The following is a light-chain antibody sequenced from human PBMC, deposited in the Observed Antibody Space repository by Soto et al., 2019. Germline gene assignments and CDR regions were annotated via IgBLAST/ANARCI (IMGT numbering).Light chain of an antibody. CDR3: SSYRSSNTVV. V-gene: IGLV2-14*03. CDR1: SSDIGSYNY. J-gene: IGLJ2*01. Sequence: QSALTQPASVSGSPGQSITISCTGTSSDIGSYNYVSWYQYHPGKAPKIMIYDVSNRPSGVSNRFSGSKSGNTASLTISGLQAEDEADYYCSSYRSSNTVVFGGGTKLTVL. CDR2: DVS.